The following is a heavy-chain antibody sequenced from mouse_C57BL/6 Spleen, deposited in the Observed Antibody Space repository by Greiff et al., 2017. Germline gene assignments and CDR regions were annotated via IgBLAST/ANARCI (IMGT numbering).Heavy chain of an antibody. CDR2: IHPNSGST. CDR1: GYTFTSYW. CDR3: ARERHDYDGTWFAY. Sequence: QVQLQQSGAELVKPGASVKLSCKASGYTFTSYWMHWVKQRPGQGLEWIGMIHPNSGSTNYNEKFKSKATLTVDKSSSTAYMQLSSLTSEDSAVYYGARERHDYDGTWFAYWGQGTLVTVSA. D-gene: IGHD2-4*01. V-gene: IGHV1-64*01. J-gene: IGHJ3*01.